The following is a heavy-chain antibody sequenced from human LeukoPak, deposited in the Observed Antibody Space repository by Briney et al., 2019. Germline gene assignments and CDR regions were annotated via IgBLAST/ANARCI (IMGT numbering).Heavy chain of an antibody. CDR2: ISSSGSTT. V-gene: IGHV3-48*04. Sequence: LGRCLRLSCAASGFTFSSYSMNWVRQAPGKGLEWVSYISSSGSTTYYADSVKGRFTISRDNAKNSLYLQMNSLRAEDTAVYYCARGLSGSSSPFYPFDSWGQGALVTVSS. D-gene: IGHD6-6*01. CDR1: GFTFSSYS. J-gene: IGHJ4*02. CDR3: ARGLSGSSSPFYPFDS.